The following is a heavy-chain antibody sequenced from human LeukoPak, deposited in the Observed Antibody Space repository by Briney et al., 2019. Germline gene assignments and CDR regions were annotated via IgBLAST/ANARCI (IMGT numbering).Heavy chain of an antibody. J-gene: IGHJ4*02. CDR2: ILNSGGST. CDR1: GFTFTNHA. D-gene: IGHD3-10*01. Sequence: PGGSLRLSCVASGFTFTNHAMSWVRQAPGKGLEWVSSILNSGGSTDYADSVKGRFTISRDNSKITLYLQMNSLRAEDAATYYCARGRGPINTPVDFWGQGTLVTVSS. V-gene: IGHV3-23*01. CDR3: ARGRGPINTPVDF.